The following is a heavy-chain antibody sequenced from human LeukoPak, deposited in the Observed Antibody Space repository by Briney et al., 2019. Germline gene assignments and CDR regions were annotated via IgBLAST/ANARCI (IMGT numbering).Heavy chain of an antibody. CDR1: GFTFSSYQ. V-gene: IGHV3-48*03. CDR2: IKNGGSTI. Sequence: GGSLRLSCAGSGFTFSSYQMHWVRQAPGKGLEWVSYIKNGGSTIFYADSVKGRFTISRDDAKKSLYLQMNTLRAEDTAIYYCARETRGAFDYWGQGTLVTVSS. CDR3: ARETRGAFDY. D-gene: IGHD4/OR15-4a*01. J-gene: IGHJ4*02.